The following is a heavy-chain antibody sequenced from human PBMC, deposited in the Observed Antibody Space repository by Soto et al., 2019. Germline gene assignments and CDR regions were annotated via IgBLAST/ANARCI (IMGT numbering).Heavy chain of an antibody. CDR3: ARSANTYLYYMDV. V-gene: IGHV4-59*01. CDR1: GDSINNFY. CDR2: SFYSGST. J-gene: IGHJ6*03. Sequence: TSETLSLTCTVSGDSINNFYWTWIRLLPGKGLEWIGYSFYSGSTDYNPSLKSRVTISVDMSKNQFSLKLTSVTAADTAFYYCARSANTYLYYMDVWGKGTPVTVSS.